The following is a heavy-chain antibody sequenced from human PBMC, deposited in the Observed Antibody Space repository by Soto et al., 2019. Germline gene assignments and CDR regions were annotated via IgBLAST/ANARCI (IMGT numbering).Heavy chain of an antibody. D-gene: IGHD1-26*01. V-gene: IGHV4-59*01. J-gene: IGHJ4*02. CDR3: ARGIVGLPPLGDHY. CDR2: IYYSGST. CDR1: GGSISSYY. Sequence: ASETLSLTCTVSGGSISSYYWSWIRQPPGKGLEWIGYIYYSGSTNYNPSLKSRVTISVDTSKNQFSLKLSSVTAADTAVYYCARGIVGLPPLGDHYWCQRSPVTVS.